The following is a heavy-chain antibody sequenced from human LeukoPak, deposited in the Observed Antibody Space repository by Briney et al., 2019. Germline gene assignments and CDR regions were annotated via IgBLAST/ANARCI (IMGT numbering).Heavy chain of an antibody. J-gene: IGHJ4*02. Sequence: GGSLRLSCAASGFIFSSYWMHWVRQAPGKGLVRVSRINIDGSSTIYADSVKGRFAISRDNAKNTLYLQMNSLRAEDTAVYYCARAAYTAAFDYWGQGTLVTVSS. D-gene: IGHD3-16*01. CDR2: INIDGSST. CDR3: ARAAYTAAFDY. CDR1: GFIFSSYW. V-gene: IGHV3-74*01.